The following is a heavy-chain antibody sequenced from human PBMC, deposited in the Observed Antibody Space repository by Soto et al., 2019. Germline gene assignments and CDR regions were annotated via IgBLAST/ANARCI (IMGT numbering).Heavy chain of an antibody. CDR3: AKGALRVGGYYYGMDV. V-gene: IGHV3-23*01. D-gene: IGHD2-15*01. CDR2: ISGSGGST. J-gene: IGHJ6*02. Sequence: GGSLRLSCAASGFTFSSYAMSWVRQAPGKGLEWVSAISGSGGSTYYADSVKGRFTISRDNSKNTLYLQMNSLRAEDTAVYYCAKGALRVGGYYYGMDVWGQGTTVTVSS. CDR1: GFTFSSYA.